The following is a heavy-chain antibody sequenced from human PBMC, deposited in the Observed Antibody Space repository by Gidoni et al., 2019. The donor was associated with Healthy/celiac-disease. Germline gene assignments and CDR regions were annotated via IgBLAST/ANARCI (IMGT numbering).Heavy chain of an antibody. Sequence: QVQLVESGGGVVEPGRSLRLSCAASGFSFSSYAMHWVRQAPGKGLEWVSVISYDGSNKYYADSGKGRFTISRDNSKNTLYLQMNSLRAEDTAVYYCARDTEEWELLLSLWGQGTLVTVSS. CDR1: GFSFSSYA. CDR3: ARDTEEWELLLSL. J-gene: IGHJ4*02. V-gene: IGHV3-30-3*01. D-gene: IGHD1-26*01. CDR2: ISYDGSNK.